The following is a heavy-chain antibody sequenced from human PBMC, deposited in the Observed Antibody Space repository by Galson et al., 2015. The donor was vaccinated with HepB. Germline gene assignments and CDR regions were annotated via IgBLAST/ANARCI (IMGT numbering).Heavy chain of an antibody. CDR3: ARVLQHGGYGTCFDY. V-gene: IGHV3-48*01. D-gene: IGHD5-12*01. Sequence: SLRLSCAASGFTFSSYSMNWVRQAPGKGLEWVSYISSSSSTIYYADSVKGRFTISRDNAKNSLYLQMNSLRAEDTAVYYCARVLQHGGYGTCFDYWGQGTLVTVSS. J-gene: IGHJ4*02. CDR2: ISSSSSTI. CDR1: GFTFSSYS.